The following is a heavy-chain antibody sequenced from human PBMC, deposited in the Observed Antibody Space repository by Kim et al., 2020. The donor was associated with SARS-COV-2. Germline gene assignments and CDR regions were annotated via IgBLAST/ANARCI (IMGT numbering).Heavy chain of an antibody. V-gene: IGHV3-48*03. Sequence: GGSLRLSCAASGFTFSSYEMNWVRQAPGKGLEWVSYISSSGSTIYYADSVKGRFTISRDNAKNSLYLQMNSLRAEDTAVYYCARDLRTVTTVGIDYWGQGTLVTVSS. CDR1: GFTFSSYE. CDR3: ARDLRTVTTVGIDY. CDR2: ISSSGSTI. D-gene: IGHD4-17*01. J-gene: IGHJ4*02.